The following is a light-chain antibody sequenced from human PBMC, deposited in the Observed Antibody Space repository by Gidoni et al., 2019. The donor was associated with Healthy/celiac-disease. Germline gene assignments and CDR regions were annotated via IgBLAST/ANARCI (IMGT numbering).Light chain of an antibody. CDR1: SSDVGGYNY. J-gene: IGLJ3*02. V-gene: IGLV2-14*01. CDR2: EVS. Sequence: QSALTQPASVSGSPGPSITISCTGTSSDVGGYNYVSWYQQHPGKAPKLMIYEVSNRPSGVPDRFSGSKSGNTASLTISGLQAEDEADYYCSSYTSSSTHWVFGGGTKLTVL. CDR3: SSYTSSSTHWV.